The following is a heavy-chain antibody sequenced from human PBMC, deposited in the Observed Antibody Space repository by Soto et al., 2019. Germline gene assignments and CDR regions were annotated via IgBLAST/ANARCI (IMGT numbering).Heavy chain of an antibody. CDR1: GFTCSSYD. CDR3: ARGTLYYHGMDV. J-gene: IGHJ6*04. V-gene: IGHV3-13*01. Sequence: PGGSLRLSCAASGFTCSSYDMHWVRQATGKGLEWVSAIGTAGDTYYPGSVKGRFTISRENAKNSLYLQMNSLRAEDTAVYYCARGTLYYHGMDVWGEGTTVTVSS. CDR2: IGTAGDT.